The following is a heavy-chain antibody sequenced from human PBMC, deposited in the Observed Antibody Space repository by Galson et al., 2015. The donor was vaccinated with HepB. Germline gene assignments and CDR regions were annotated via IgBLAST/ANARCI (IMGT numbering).Heavy chain of an antibody. D-gene: IGHD3-3*01. CDR2: IVVGSGNT. CDR1: GFTFTSSA. CDR3: ARAGIVLRFLEWLSSPLYYMDV. V-gene: IGHV1-58*01. J-gene: IGHJ6*03. Sequence: SVKVSCKASGFTFTSSAVQWVRQARGQRLEWIGWIVVGSGNTNYAQKFQERVTITRDMSTSTAYMELSSLRSEDTAVYYCARAGIVLRFLEWLSSPLYYMDVWGKGTTVTVSS.